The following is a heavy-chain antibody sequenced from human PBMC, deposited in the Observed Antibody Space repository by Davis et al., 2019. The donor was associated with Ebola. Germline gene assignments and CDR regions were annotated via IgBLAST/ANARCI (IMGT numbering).Heavy chain of an antibody. CDR3: ARITLVGYYFDY. CDR2: INPNSGGT. V-gene: IGHV1-2*04. J-gene: IGHJ4*02. Sequence: ASVKVSCKASGYTFTGYYMHWVRQAPRQGLEWMGWINPNSGGTNYAQKFQGWVTMTRDTSISTAYMELSRLRSDDTAVYYCARITLVGYYFDYWGQGTLVTVSS. D-gene: IGHD4-23*01. CDR1: GYTFTGYY.